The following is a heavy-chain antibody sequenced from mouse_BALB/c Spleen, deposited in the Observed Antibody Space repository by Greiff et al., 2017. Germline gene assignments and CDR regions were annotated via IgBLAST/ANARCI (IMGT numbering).Heavy chain of an antibody. Sequence: DVKLVESGGGLVKPGGSLKLSCAASGFTFSSYTMSWVRQTPEKRLEWVATISSGGSYTYYPDSVKGRFTISRDNAKNTLYLQMSRLKSEDTAMYYCTRDGYYRSSGWYFDVWGAGTTVTVSS. J-gene: IGHJ1*01. D-gene: IGHD2-1*01. CDR3: TRDGYYRSSGWYFDV. V-gene: IGHV5-6-4*01. CDR1: GFTFSSYT. CDR2: ISSGGSYT.